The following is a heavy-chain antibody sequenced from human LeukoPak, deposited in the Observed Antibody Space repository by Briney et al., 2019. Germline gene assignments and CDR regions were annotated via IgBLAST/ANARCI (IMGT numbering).Heavy chain of an antibody. V-gene: IGHV3-7*04. CDR2: IKQDGSEK. D-gene: IGHD7-27*01. Sequence: GGSLRLSCAASGFTFSSYWMSWVRQAPGKGLEWVANIKQDGSEKQYVDSVKGRFANSRDNAENSLYLQMNSLKAEDTAVYYCGRFTRSGDSVYWGQGTLVTVSS. CDR3: GRFTRSGDSVY. CDR1: GFTFSSYW. J-gene: IGHJ4*02.